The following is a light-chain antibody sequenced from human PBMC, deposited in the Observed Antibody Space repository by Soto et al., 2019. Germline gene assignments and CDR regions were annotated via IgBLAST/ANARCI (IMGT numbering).Light chain of an antibody. CDR1: SSDVGGYNY. V-gene: IGLV2-11*01. CDR2: DVT. Sequence: QSVLTQPRSVSGSPGQSLTISCTGTSSDVGGYNYVSWYQQYPGKVPKLMIYDVTKRPSGVPDRFSGSKSGNTAYLTISGLQAEDEADYYCCSHAGSYTYVFGTGTKLTVL. J-gene: IGLJ1*01. CDR3: CSHAGSYTYV.